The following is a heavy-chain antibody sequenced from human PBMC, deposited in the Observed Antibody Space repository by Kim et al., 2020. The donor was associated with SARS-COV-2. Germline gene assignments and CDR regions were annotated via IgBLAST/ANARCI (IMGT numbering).Heavy chain of an antibody. V-gene: IGHV4-31*03. J-gene: IGHJ3*02. Sequence: SETLSLTCTVSGGSISSGGHFWSWIRQHPGKGLEWIGYIYHSESTYYNPSLKSRVITSVDTSKNQFSLKLTSVTDADTAVYYCARVPGWFGHAFDIWGQGTMVTVSS. CDR3: ARVPGWFGHAFDI. CDR1: GGSISSGGHF. CDR2: IYHSEST. D-gene: IGHD3-10*01.